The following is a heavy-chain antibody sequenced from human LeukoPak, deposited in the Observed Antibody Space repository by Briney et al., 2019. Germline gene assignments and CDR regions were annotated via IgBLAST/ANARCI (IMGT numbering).Heavy chain of an antibody. V-gene: IGHV4-39*01. CDR3: AAHRGWGTMVREY. CDR1: GGSISSSSYY. Sequence: PSETLSLTCTVSGGSISSSSYYWGWIRQPPGKGLEWIGSIYYSGSTYYNPSLKSRVTISVDTSKNQFSLRLNSVTAADTAVYYCAAHRGWGTMVREYWGQGTLVTVSS. D-gene: IGHD3-10*01. CDR2: IYYSGST. J-gene: IGHJ4*02.